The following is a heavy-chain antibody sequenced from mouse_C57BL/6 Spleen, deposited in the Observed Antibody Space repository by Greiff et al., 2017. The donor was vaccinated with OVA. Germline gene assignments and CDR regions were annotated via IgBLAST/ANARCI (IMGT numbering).Heavy chain of an antibody. CDR3: ARDGAY. J-gene: IGHJ3*01. CDR1: GYSITSGYY. Sequence: EVKLMESGPGLVKPSQSLSLTCSVTGYSITSGYYWNWLRQFPGNKLEWMGYISYDGSNNYNPSLKNRISITRDTSKNQFFLKLNSVTTEDTATYYCARDGAYWGQGTLVTVSA. CDR2: ISYDGSN. V-gene: IGHV3-6*01.